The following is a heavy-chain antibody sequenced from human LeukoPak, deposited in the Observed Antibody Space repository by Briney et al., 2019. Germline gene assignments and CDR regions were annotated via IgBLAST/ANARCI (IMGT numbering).Heavy chain of an antibody. CDR1: GFSFSDYY. CDR2: IGNKANRYTT. J-gene: IGHJ3*01. Sequence: GGSLRLSCAASGFSFSDYYMDWVRQAPGKGRKGFGRIGNKANRYTTEYAASVKGRFTISRDDSKNSLYLQMNSLKTEDTAVFYCARAGYCSGGSCYDAFHVWGRGTMVTVSS. CDR3: ARAGYCSGGSCYDAFHV. D-gene: IGHD2-15*01. V-gene: IGHV3-72*01.